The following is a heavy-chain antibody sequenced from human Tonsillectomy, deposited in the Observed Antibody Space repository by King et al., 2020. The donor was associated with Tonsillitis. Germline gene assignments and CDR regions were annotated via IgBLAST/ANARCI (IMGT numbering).Heavy chain of an antibody. CDR1: GGSXSSYY. CDR2: IYYSGST. J-gene: IGHJ5*02. V-gene: IGHV4-59*01. Sequence: QLQESGXGLVKPSETLSLTCNVSGGSXSSYYWSXIRQPPGKGLEWIGCIYYSGSTNYNPSLKSRVAISVDTSKNQFSLKLTSVTAADTAGYYCARGXXXXAXXGLNXXXPWXXXTLVTV. CDR3: ARGXXXXAXXGLNXXXP. D-gene: IGHD2-15*01.